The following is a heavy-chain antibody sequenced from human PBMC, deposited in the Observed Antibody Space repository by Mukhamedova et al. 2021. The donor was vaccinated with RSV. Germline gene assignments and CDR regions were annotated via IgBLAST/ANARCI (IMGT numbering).Heavy chain of an antibody. D-gene: IGHD2-15*01. Sequence: DYAAPVKGRFTISRDDSKNTPYLQMNSLKTEDTAVYYCTTEGYCSGGSCYSDTRYYYGMDVWGQGTTVTVSS. V-gene: IGHV3-15*01. J-gene: IGHJ6*02. CDR3: TTEGYCSGGSCYSDTRYYYGMDV.